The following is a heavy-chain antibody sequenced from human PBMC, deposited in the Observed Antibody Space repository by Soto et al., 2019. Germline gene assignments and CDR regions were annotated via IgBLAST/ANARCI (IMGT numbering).Heavy chain of an antibody. CDR3: ARVDDSSGYYSDY. CDR2: TRNKANSYTT. D-gene: IGHD3-22*01. J-gene: IGHJ4*02. Sequence: EVQLVESGGGLVQPGGSLRLSCAASGFTFSDHYMDWVRQAPGKGLEWVGRTRNKANSYTTEYAASVKGRFTISRDDSKNSLYLQMNSLKTEDTAVYYCARVDDSSGYYSDYWGQGTLVTVSS. V-gene: IGHV3-72*01. CDR1: GFTFSDHY.